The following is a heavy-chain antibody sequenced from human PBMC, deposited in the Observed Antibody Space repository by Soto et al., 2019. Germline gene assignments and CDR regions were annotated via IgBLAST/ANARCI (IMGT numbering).Heavy chain of an antibody. Sequence: PSETLSLTCAVYGGSFSGYYWSWIRQPPGKGLEWIGEINHSGSTNYNPSLKSRVTISVDTSKNQFSLKLSSVTAADTAVYYCARVRGLLWFGDRMGLYFDYWGQGTLVTVSS. CDR2: INHSGST. V-gene: IGHV4-34*01. J-gene: IGHJ4*02. CDR1: GGSFSGYY. CDR3: ARVRGLLWFGDRMGLYFDY. D-gene: IGHD3-10*01.